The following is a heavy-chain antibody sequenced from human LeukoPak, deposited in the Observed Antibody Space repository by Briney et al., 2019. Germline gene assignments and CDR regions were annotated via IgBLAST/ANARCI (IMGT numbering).Heavy chain of an antibody. CDR3: GRDWFAD. V-gene: IGHV3-48*03. CDR2: INSGGTII. J-gene: IGHJ4*02. Sequence: GGSLRLSCAASGFTFSSNERNWVRQAPGKGLEWVSYINSGGTIIYYADSVKGRFTISRDKAKHSLYLQLNSLRAEDTAIYYCGRDWFADWGQGTLVIVSS. CDR1: GFTFSSNE.